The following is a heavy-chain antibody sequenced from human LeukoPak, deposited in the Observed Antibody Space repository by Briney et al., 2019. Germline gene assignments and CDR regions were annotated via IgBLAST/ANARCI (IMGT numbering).Heavy chain of an antibody. D-gene: IGHD2-2*01. CDR2: INTNSGGT. J-gene: IGHJ5*02. Sequence: AAVKVSCKASGYTFTRYYMHWVRQPPGQRREGMGGINTNSGGTNYAQKCQGRVTMTRDTSISTAYMELSRMRSDDTAFYYCARDGEDIVVVPDAPGYWFDPWGQGTLVTVSS. V-gene: IGHV1-2*02. CDR1: GYTFTRYY. CDR3: ARDGEDIVVVPDAPGYWFDP.